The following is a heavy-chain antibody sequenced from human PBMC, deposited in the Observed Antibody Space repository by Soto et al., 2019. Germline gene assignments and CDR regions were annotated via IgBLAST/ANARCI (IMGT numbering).Heavy chain of an antibody. J-gene: IGHJ4*02. Sequence: PSETLSLTCAVYCGSFSGYYWSWIRQPPGKGLEWIGEINHSGSTNYNPSLKSRVTISVDTSKNQFSLKLSSVTAADTAVYYCARIGGLNVDTAMGRPFDYWGQGTLVTVSS. V-gene: IGHV4-34*01. CDR3: ARIGGLNVDTAMGRPFDY. CDR1: CGSFSGYY. D-gene: IGHD5-18*01. CDR2: INHSGST.